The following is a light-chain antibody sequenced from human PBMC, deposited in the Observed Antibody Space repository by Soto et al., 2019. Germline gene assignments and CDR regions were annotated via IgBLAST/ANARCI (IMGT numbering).Light chain of an antibody. CDR3: CSYAHSTTVV. CDR1: SSNVGSYNL. V-gene: IGLV2-23*01. Sequence: HSALTQPASVSGSPGQSITISCTGTSSNVGSYNLVSWYQQHPGKAPELMIFEGSKRPSGVSNRFSGSKSGNTASLTISGLQPEDEADYYCCSYAHSTTVVFGGGTKVTVL. J-gene: IGLJ2*01. CDR2: EGS.